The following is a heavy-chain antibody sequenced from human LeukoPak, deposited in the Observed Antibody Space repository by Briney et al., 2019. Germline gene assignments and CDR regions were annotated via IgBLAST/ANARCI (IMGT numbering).Heavy chain of an antibody. V-gene: IGHV3-13*04. J-gene: IGHJ4*02. D-gene: IGHD3-16*02. Sequence: GGSLRLSCAASGFTFSRYDMHWVRQATGKGLEWVSIVGTAGDAYYPGSVKGRFTISRENAKNSLYLQMNSLRAEDTAVYYCVKGLGYSLEGWGQGTLVTVSS. CDR3: VKGLGYSLEG. CDR2: VGTAGDA. CDR1: GFTFSRYD.